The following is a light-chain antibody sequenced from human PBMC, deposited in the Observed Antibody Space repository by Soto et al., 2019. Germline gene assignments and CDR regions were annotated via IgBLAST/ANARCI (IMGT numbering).Light chain of an antibody. V-gene: IGKV3-20*01. CDR2: VAS. CDR1: QSVSSSY. J-gene: IGKJ1*01. CDR3: QQYGSYPVT. Sequence: DIVLTQSPGTLSLSPGERATLSCRARQSVSSSYLAWFQQKSGQAPRLLIYVASSRATGIPDRFSGSGSGTDFTLTISRLEPEDFAVYYCQQYGSYPVTFGRGTKVEIK.